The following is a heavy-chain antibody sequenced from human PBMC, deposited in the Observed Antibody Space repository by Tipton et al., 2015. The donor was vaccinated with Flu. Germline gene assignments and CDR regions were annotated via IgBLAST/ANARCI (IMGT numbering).Heavy chain of an antibody. CDR1: GGSISSGGYY. CDR3: ARNNRHSGSGYPQPLAGLDY. J-gene: IGHJ4*02. CDR2: IYTNEST. Sequence: TLSLTCTVSGGSISSGGYYWSWIRQPAGKGLEWIGRIYTNESTNYNPSLKSRVTMSVDTSKNQFSLKLSSVTAADTAVYYCARNNRHSGSGYPQPLAGLDYWGQGTLVTVSS. V-gene: IGHV4-61*02. D-gene: IGHD3-22*01.